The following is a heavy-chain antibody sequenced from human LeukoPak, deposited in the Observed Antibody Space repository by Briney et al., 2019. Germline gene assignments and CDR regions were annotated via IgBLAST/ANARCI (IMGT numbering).Heavy chain of an antibody. D-gene: IGHD3-10*01. CDR2: IYSDGSAP. J-gene: IGHJ3*01. CDR3: ATDSGHSFFY. V-gene: IGHV3-74*01. Sequence: PGGSLRLSCAASGFTFNTAWMHWVRQVPGKGLVWVSRIYSDGSAPRYAEFVKGRFTISRDNARSTLYLQMNSLTIEDTAVYYCATDSGHSFFYWGQGTKVTVSA. CDR1: GFTFNTAW.